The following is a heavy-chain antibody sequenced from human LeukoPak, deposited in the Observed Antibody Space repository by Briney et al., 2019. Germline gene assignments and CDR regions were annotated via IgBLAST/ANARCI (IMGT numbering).Heavy chain of an antibody. J-gene: IGHJ4*02. CDR1: GFTFSDYG. Sequence: PGGTLRLSCAASGFTFSDYGMHWVRQAPGQGLECVAVISYVETTYYADSVKGRFTISRDNSKNTPYLQMNSLRAEDTAVYYCVRDPDALDYWGQGTLVTVSS. CDR3: VRDPDALDY. CDR2: ISYVETT. V-gene: IGHV3-30*03.